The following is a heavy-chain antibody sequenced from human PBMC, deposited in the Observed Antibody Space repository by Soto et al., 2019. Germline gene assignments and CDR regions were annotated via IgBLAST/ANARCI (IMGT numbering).Heavy chain of an antibody. CDR3: VRDSGKGWKDS. V-gene: IGHV4-4*02. D-gene: IGHD1-1*01. Sequence: QVQLQESGPGLVKPSGTLSLTCAVSGGSISSTNWWNWVRQPPGKGLEWIGEIDHSGSTNYNPSPKRRVPLSVHTPKNLFSLKLRSVTPADTAVYYLVRDSGKGWKDSWGQGTLVTVSS. J-gene: IGHJ4*02. CDR1: GGSISSTNW. CDR2: IDHSGST.